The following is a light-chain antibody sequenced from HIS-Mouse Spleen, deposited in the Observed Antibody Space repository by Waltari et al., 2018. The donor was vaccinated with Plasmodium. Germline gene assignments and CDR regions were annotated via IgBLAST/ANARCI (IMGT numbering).Light chain of an antibody. CDR2: WAS. J-gene: IGKJ1*01. CDR3: QQYYSTPWT. Sequence: DIVMTQSPDSLAVSLGERATINCKSSQSVLYSSNNKKYLAWYQQKPGHPPKLLIYWASTRESGVPDRFSCGGSGTDFTLTISSLQAEDVAVYYCQQYYSTPWTFGQGTKVEIK. V-gene: IGKV4-1*01. CDR1: QSVLYSSNNKKY.